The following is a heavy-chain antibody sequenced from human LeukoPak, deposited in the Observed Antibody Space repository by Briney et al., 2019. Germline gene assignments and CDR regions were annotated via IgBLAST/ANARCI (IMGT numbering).Heavy chain of an antibody. Sequence: SETLSLTCTVSGGSISSYYWSWIRQPPGKGLEWIGYIYYSGSTNYNPSPKSRVTISVDTSKNQFSLKLSSVTAADTAVYYCARENDYDILTGYYTSPGWFDPWGQGTLVTVSS. D-gene: IGHD3-9*01. CDR1: GGSISSYY. CDR3: ARENDYDILTGYYTSPGWFDP. J-gene: IGHJ5*02. CDR2: IYYSGST. V-gene: IGHV4-59*01.